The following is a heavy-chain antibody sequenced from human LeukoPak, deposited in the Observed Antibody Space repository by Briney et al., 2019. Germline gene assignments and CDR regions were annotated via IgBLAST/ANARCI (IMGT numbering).Heavy chain of an antibody. CDR2: IIPIFGTA. CDR1: GGTFSSYA. CDR3: ARQLVGGWPPGAFDI. V-gene: IGHV1-69*05. Sequence: SVKVSCKASGGTFSSYAISWVRQAPGQGLEWMGGIIPIFGTANYAQKFQGRVTITTDESTSTAYMELSSLRSEDTAVYYCARQLVGGWPPGAFDIWGQGTMVTVSS. J-gene: IGHJ3*02. D-gene: IGHD6-19*01.